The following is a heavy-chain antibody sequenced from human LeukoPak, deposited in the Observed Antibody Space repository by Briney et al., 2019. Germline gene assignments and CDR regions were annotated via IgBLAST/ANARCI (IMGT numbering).Heavy chain of an antibody. CDR3: ARLHNVSFDY. CDR1: GFTFSSYA. CDR2: ISYDGSNK. J-gene: IGHJ4*02. Sequence: GGSLRLSCAASGFTFSSYAMHWVRQAPGKGLEWVAVISYDGSNKYYADSVKGRFTISRDNSKNMLYLQMNSLRAEDTAVYYCARLHNVSFDYWGQGTLVTVSS. V-gene: IGHV3-30-3*01. D-gene: IGHD2-8*01.